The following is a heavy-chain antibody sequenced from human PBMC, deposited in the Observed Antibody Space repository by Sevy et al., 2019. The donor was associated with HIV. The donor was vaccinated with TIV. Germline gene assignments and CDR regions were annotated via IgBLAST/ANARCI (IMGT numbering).Heavy chain of an antibody. Sequence: ASVKVSCKASGYTFTSYTISWVRQAPGQGLEWMGWISAYNGNTNYAQNLQGRVTMTTDTSTNTAYMELRSLRSDDTAVYYCATGAYGPSFDIWGQGTMVTVSS. CDR2: ISAYNGNT. CDR1: GYTFTSYT. J-gene: IGHJ3*02. V-gene: IGHV1-18*04. D-gene: IGHD3-10*01. CDR3: ATGAYGPSFDI.